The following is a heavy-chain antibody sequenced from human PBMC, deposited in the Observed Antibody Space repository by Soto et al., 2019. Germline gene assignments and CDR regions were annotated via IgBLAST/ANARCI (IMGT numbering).Heavy chain of an antibody. Sequence: QVQLQQWGAGLLKSSETLSLTCSVYGGSFSGYYWSWIRQPPGKGLEWIGEINHSGSTNYNPSLKSRVTISVDASKNQFSLKLSSVTAAYTAVYYCARAPMTTVTRHCDLWGRGTLVTVSS. J-gene: IGHJ2*01. V-gene: IGHV4-34*01. CDR2: INHSGST. CDR3: ARAPMTTVTRHCDL. CDR1: GGSFSGYY. D-gene: IGHD4-4*01.